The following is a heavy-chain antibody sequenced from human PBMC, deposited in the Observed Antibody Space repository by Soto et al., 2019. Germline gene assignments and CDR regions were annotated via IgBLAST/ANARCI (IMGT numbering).Heavy chain of an antibody. J-gene: IGHJ4*02. Sequence: PGGSLRLSCAASGFTFSNSWMHWVRQAPGKGLVWVSRINGDGSSISYADSVKGRFTISRDDAKNTLYLQMDSLRAEDTAVYYCVRELHFGDYVFDYWGQGTLVTVSS. CDR2: INGDGSSI. CDR1: GFTFSNSW. CDR3: VRELHFGDYVFDY. D-gene: IGHD4-17*01. V-gene: IGHV3-74*01.